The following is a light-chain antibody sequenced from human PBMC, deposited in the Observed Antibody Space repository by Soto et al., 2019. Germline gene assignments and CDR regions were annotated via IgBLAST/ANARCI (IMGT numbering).Light chain of an antibody. CDR3: QQYNNWPRGT. J-gene: IGKJ2*02. CDR1: QNINSN. V-gene: IGKV3-15*01. CDR2: GAS. Sequence: ETVMTQSPATLSVSPGETATLSCRASQNINSNLAWYQQKPGQAPRLLIYGASTSATGIPDRFSGGGSGTEFTLTISSLQSEDFEVYSCQQYNNWPRGTFGQGTKLEIK.